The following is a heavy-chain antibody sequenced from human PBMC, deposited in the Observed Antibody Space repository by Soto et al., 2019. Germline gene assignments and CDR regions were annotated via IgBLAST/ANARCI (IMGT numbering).Heavy chain of an antibody. D-gene: IGHD3-3*01. Sequence: GGSLRLSCAASGFTFSSYAMSWVRQAPGKGLEWVSAISGSGGSTYYADSVKGRFTISRDNSKITLYLQMNSLGAEDTAVYYCAKELRFLEWLLSETIEYYLDYWGQGTLVTVSS. CDR2: ISGSGGST. J-gene: IGHJ4*02. V-gene: IGHV3-23*01. CDR1: GFTFSSYA. CDR3: AKELRFLEWLLSETIEYYLDY.